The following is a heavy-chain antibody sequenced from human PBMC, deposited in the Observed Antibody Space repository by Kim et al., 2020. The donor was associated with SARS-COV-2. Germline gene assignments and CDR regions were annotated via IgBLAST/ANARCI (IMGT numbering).Heavy chain of an antibody. J-gene: IGHJ4*02. CDR2: GYYSGGT. CDR3: SRQQGTSSWTLNFDN. D-gene: IGHD2-2*01. CDR1: GGSISTYY. V-gene: IGHV4-59*08. Sequence: SETLSLTCTVSGGSISTYYWNWIWKCQGKGLEWIGSGYYSGGTRNNPSLKSRVTISVDRSKNKFSLRLSSAPVADTAVYYCSRQQGTSSWTLNFDNWGQGMLVTASS.